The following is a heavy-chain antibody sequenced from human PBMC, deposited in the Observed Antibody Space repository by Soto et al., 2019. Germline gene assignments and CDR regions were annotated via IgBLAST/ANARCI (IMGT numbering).Heavy chain of an antibody. Sequence: GGSLRLSCAASGFTFSSYWMSWVRQAPGKGLEWVANIKQDGSEKYYVDSVKGRFTISRDNAKNSLYLQMNSLRAEDTAVYYCARGKYSSGWLFDYWGQGTLVTVSS. CDR2: IKQDGSEK. J-gene: IGHJ4*02. V-gene: IGHV3-7*03. D-gene: IGHD6-19*01. CDR1: GFTFSSYW. CDR3: ARGKYSSGWLFDY.